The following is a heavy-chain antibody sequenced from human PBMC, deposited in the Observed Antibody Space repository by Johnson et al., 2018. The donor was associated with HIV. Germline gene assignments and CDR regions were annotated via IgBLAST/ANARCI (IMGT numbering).Heavy chain of an antibody. V-gene: IGHV3-13*01. J-gene: IGHJ3*02. CDR2: IGKVSDT. Sequence: VQLVESGGGLVQPGGSLRLSCAASGFIFRSYDMHWVRQTAGKGLEWVSAIGKVSDTYYSDSVKGRFTISRDNSKNTLYLQLNFLRAEDTAIYYCAKDAWGSNWNGIFDIWGQGTFVTVSS. D-gene: IGHD1-1*01. CDR1: GFIFRSYD. CDR3: AKDAWGSNWNGIFDI.